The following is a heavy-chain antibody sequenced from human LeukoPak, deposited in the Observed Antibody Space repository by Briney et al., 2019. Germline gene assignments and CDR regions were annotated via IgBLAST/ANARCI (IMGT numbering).Heavy chain of an antibody. J-gene: IGHJ4*02. Sequence: PGGSLRLSCAVSGFSVSDTFMTWVRQAPGKGLQWVSVILDTGITTYADSVKGRFSISRDNSKNTVYLQMNSLSVDDTAVYYCVRDKGVRRTERFDSWGPGTLVTVSS. D-gene: IGHD3-10*01. V-gene: IGHV3-53*01. CDR2: ILDTGIT. CDR3: VRDKGVRRTERFDS. CDR1: GFSVSDTF.